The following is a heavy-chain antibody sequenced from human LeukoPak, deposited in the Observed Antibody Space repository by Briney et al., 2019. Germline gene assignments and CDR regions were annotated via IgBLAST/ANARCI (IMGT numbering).Heavy chain of an antibody. Sequence: PSLKVSCKDSRYTLTSYGISWVRQAPGQGLERMGWISAYHGNTKYAQKPQGRVTMTTDTSTSTAYMELRSLRSDDTAVYYCARDHRSGWDCVDDWGQGTLVTVSS. D-gene: IGHD6-19*01. CDR3: ARDHRSGWDCVDD. CDR1: RYTLTSYG. CDR2: ISAYHGNT. J-gene: IGHJ4*02. V-gene: IGHV1-18*04.